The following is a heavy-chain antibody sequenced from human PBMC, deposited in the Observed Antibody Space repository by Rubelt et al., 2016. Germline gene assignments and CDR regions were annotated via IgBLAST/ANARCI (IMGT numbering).Heavy chain of an antibody. D-gene: IGHD6-19*01. CDR3: AKPSYSSGWYFDY. CDR2: ISGSGGST. Sequence: VRQAPGKGLEWVSAISGSGGSTYYADSVKGRFTISRDNSKNTLYLQMNSLRAEDTAVYYCAKPSYSSGWYFDYWGQGTLVTVSS. J-gene: IGHJ4*02. V-gene: IGHV3-23*01.